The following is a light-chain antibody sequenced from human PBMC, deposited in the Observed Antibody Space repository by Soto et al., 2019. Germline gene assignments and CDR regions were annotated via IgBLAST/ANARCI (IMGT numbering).Light chain of an antibody. Sequence: IVVTQSPGTLSLSPGESTTLSCRASQSVGSSYLAWYKHKPGQAPRLLIYDATSRATGIPDRFSGSGSGTDFTLTISRLEPEDFAVYFCQQYNYLITFGQGTRLEIK. CDR1: QSVGSSY. CDR2: DAT. CDR3: QQYNYLIT. V-gene: IGKV3-20*01. J-gene: IGKJ5*01.